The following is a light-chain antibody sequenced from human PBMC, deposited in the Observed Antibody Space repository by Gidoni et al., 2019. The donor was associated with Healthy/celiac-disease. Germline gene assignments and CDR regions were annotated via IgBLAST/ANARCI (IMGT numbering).Light chain of an antibody. CDR3: MQALQTPRT. CDR2: LGS. V-gene: IGKV2-28*01. CDR1: QSLLHSNGYNY. Sequence: EIVLPQSLLSLPVTPGEPASISCRSSQSLLHSNGYNYLDWYLKKPGQSPQLLIYLGSNRASGVPDRFSGSGAGTDFTLKISRVEAEDVGVYYCMQALQTPRTFGQGTKLEIK. J-gene: IGKJ2*01.